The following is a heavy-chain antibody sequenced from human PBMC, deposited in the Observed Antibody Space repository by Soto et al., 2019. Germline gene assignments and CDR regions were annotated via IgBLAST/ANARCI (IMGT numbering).Heavy chain of an antibody. CDR2: IIPLFGTP. CDR3: ARDRDDYGSGNYYNRIDF. J-gene: IGHJ4*02. V-gene: IGHV1-69*01. Sequence: QVQLVQSGAEVKKPGSSVKVSCKASGGIFSTYAISWLRQAPGQGLEWMRGIIPLFGTPNYAQRFKGRVTITADESTSTAYMELSRLRSEDTAVYYCARDRDDYGSGNYYNRIDFWGQGTLVTVSS. CDR1: GGIFSTYA. D-gene: IGHD3-10*01.